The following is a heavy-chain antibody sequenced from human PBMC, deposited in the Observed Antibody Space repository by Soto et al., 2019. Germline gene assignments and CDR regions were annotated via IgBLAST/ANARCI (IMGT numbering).Heavy chain of an antibody. CDR3: ARGIPRGYSYGSYYFDY. D-gene: IGHD5-18*01. Sequence: GGSLRLSCAASGFSFSLYTMNWVRQAPGGGLEWVSSISRFSDRIYYEDAVRGRFTISRDNAANSLYLQMNSLRPEDTAVYYCARGIPRGYSYGSYYFDYWGQGTLVTVSS. V-gene: IGHV3-21*06. CDR1: GFSFSLYT. CDR2: ISRFSDRI. J-gene: IGHJ4*02.